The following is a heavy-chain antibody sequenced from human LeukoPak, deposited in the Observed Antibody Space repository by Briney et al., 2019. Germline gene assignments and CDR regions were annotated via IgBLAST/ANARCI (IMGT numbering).Heavy chain of an antibody. V-gene: IGHV3-20*04. J-gene: IGHJ3*02. D-gene: IGHD1-1*01. CDR3: ARDKQGTSDAFDI. Sequence: GGSLRLSCAASGFTFSRYAMSWVRQAPGKGLQWVSGINWNGGSTAYADSVKGRFTISRDNSKNSLYLQMNSLRAEDTALYYCARDKQGTSDAFDIWGQGTMVTVSS. CDR1: GFTFSRYA. CDR2: INWNGGST.